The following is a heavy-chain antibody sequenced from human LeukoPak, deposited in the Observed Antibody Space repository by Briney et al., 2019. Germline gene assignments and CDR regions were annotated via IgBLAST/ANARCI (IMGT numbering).Heavy chain of an antibody. CDR3: ARGKEVITMLRGLKPGYYFDY. CDR1: GGSISSSSYY. J-gene: IGHJ4*02. D-gene: IGHD3-10*01. V-gene: IGHV4-61*05. CDR2: IHYSGST. Sequence: SETLSLTCTVSGGSISSSSYYWGWIRQPPGKGLEWIGYIHYSGSTKYKSSLKSRVTISVDTSKNQFSLKLNSVTAADTAVYYCARGKEVITMLRGLKPGYYFDYWGQGTLVTVSS.